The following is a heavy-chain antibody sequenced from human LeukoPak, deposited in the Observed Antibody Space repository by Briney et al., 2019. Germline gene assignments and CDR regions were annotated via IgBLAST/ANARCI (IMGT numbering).Heavy chain of an antibody. D-gene: IGHD3-10*02. CDR1: GFSFRSYG. CDR3: AELGITMIGGV. CDR2: ILNDGSNT. Sequence: GGSLRLSCAASGFSFRSYGMHWVRQAPGKGLEWVAFILNDGSNTYYADSVKGRFTISRDNSKNTLYLQMNSLRTEDTAVYYCAELGITMIGGVWGKGTTVTISS. J-gene: IGHJ6*04. V-gene: IGHV3-30*02.